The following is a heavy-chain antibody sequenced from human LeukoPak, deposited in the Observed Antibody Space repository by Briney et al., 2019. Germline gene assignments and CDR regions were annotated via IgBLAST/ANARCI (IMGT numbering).Heavy chain of an antibody. D-gene: IGHD2-2*01. CDR1: GFTFSSYA. CDR3: AKEAVVVPAAIAPYNWFDP. Sequence: PGRSLRLSCAASGFTFSSYAMSWVRQAPGKGLEWVSAISGSGGSAYYADSVKGRFTISRDNSKNTLYLQMNSLRAEDTAVYYCAKEAVVVPAAIAPYNWFDPWGQGTLVTVSS. J-gene: IGHJ5*02. CDR2: ISGSGGSA. V-gene: IGHV3-23*01.